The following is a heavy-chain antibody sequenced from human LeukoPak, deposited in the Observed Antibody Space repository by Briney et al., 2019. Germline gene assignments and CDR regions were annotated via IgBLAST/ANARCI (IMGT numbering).Heavy chain of an antibody. V-gene: IGHV3-23*01. CDR1: GFTFSRYA. CDR3: AKEAGYCSSTRCYADY. D-gene: IGHD2-2*01. Sequence: PGGSLRLSCAASGFTFSRYAMSWVRQAPGKGLEWVSLITGSGGTTYYADSVKGRFTISRDNSKNRLYLQMNGLRAEDTAVYYCAKEAGYCSSTRCYADYWGQGSLVTVSS. CDR2: ITGSGGTT. J-gene: IGHJ4*02.